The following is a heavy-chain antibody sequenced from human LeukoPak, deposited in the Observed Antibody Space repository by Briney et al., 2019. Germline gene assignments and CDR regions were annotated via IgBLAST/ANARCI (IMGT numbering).Heavy chain of an antibody. D-gene: IGHD1-20*01. Sequence: AAAKVSCKESVYTFTSYDINWGRQATRQGLGWVGWMNPKSGNTGYAQKFEGRVTITRNTYINTAYMELGSLRSEDTAVYYCARGPLNWNQHYYYYYYMDVWGKGTTVTVSS. J-gene: IGHJ6*03. CDR3: ARGPLNWNQHYYYYYYMDV. CDR2: MNPKSGNT. V-gene: IGHV1-8*03. CDR1: VYTFTSYD.